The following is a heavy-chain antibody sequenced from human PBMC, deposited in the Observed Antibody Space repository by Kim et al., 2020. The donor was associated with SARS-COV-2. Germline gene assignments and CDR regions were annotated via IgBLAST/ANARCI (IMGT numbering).Heavy chain of an antibody. D-gene: IGHD3-22*01. CDR1: GFTFSRYG. Sequence: GGSLRLSCAASGFTFSRYGMHWVRQAPGKGLEWVAVISYDGRNIHYADSVKGRFTISRDNSKSTLYLQMYSLRAEDTAVYYCARDLYYSRGESDYWGQGT. J-gene: IGHJ4*02. V-gene: IGHV3-33*05. CDR3: ARDLYYSRGESDY. CDR2: ISYDGRNI.